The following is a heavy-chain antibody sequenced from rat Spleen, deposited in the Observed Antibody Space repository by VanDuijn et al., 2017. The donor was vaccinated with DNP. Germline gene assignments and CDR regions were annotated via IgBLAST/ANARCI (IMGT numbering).Heavy chain of an antibody. D-gene: IGHD1-2*01. V-gene: IGHV5S10*01. CDR1: GFTFSDYN. CDR3: ARLGAISAPLDY. Sequence: EVQLVESGGGLVQPGRSLKLSCAASGFTFSDYNMAWVRQAPKKGLEWVATIIYDGSSTYYRDSVKGRFTISRDNAKSTLYLQRDSLRSEDTATYYCARLGAISAPLDYWGQGFMVTVSS. J-gene: IGHJ2*01. CDR2: IIYDGSST.